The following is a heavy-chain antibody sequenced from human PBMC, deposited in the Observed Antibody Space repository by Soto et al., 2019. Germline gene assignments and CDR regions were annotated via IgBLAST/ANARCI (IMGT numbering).Heavy chain of an antibody. J-gene: IGHJ5*02. CDR1: GGSIFSDD. CDR3: ARGYWFDP. V-gene: IGHV4-59*01. Sequence: SETLSLTCTVSGGSIFSDDWTWIRQPPGKGLEWIGYISRGGSSRYAPSLKGRVTFSTDTSKNQVSLKLTYVTVADTAVYYCARGYWFDPWGPGTLVTVS. CDR2: ISRGGSS.